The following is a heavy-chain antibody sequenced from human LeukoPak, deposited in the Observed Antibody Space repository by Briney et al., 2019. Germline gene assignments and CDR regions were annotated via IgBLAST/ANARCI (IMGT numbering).Heavy chain of an antibody. Sequence: GGSPRLSCAASGFTFSSYWMHWVRQRPGKGLVWVSRIHLDGRTTNYADSVKGRFTISRDNAKNTLSLEMNSLRPEDTAVYYCARGGSPSDYWGQGTLVSVSS. J-gene: IGHJ4*02. D-gene: IGHD3-16*01. CDR1: GFTFSSYW. CDR3: ARGGSPSDY. V-gene: IGHV3-74*01. CDR2: IHLDGRTT.